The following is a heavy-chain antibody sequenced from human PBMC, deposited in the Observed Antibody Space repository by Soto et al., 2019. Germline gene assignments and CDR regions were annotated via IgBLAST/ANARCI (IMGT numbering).Heavy chain of an antibody. D-gene: IGHD3-3*01. CDR3: ARAQTIFGIITVFDY. CDR2: IYHSGST. J-gene: IGHJ4*02. Sequence: SETLSLTCAVSGYSISSGYYWGFIRQPPGKGLEWIGSIYHSGSTYYNPSLKSRVTISVDTSKNQFSLKLTSVTAADTAVYFCARAQTIFGIITVFDYWGQGTLVTVSS. V-gene: IGHV4-38-2*01. CDR1: GYSISSGYY.